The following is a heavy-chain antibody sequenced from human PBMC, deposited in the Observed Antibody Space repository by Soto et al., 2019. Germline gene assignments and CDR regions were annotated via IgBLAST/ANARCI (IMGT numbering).Heavy chain of an antibody. V-gene: IGHV1-69*01. Sequence: QVQLVQSGAEVKKPGSSVKVSCKASGGTFSSYAISWVRQAPGQGLEWMGGIIPIFGTANYAQKFQGRVTITAYESTSTAYMERSSLRSEDTAVYYCARNGGNSGNYYYYGMDVWGQGTTVTVSS. CDR1: GGTFSSYA. J-gene: IGHJ6*02. CDR2: IIPIFGTA. D-gene: IGHD2-21*02. CDR3: ARNGGNSGNYYYYGMDV.